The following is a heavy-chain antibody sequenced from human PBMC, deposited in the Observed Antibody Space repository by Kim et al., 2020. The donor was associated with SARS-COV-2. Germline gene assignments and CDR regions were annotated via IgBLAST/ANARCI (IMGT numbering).Heavy chain of an antibody. V-gene: IGHV3-15*01. CDR3: TTEERPYSYGFGVETFAD. D-gene: IGHD5-18*01. CDR1: GFTFSNAW. J-gene: IGHJ4*02. CDR2: IKSKTDGGTT. Sequence: GGSLRLSCAASGFTFSNAWMSWVRQAPGKGLEWVGRIKSKTDGGTTDYAAPVKGRFTISRDDSKNTLYLQMNSLKTEDTAVYYCTTEERPYSYGFGVETFADWCQGTLVTVSS.